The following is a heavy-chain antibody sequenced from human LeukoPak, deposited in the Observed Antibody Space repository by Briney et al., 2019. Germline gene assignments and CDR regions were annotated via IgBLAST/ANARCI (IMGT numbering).Heavy chain of an antibody. D-gene: IGHD1-14*01. Sequence: PGGSLRLSCEASGFTFSSYAMSWVRQAPGEGLEWVSAISGSGGSTYYADSVKGRFTISRDNSKNTLYLQMNSLRAEDTAVYYCARDPTGQIYYFDYWGQGTLVTVSS. V-gene: IGHV3-23*01. CDR2: ISGSGGST. CDR1: GFTFSSYA. J-gene: IGHJ4*02. CDR3: ARDPTGQIYYFDY.